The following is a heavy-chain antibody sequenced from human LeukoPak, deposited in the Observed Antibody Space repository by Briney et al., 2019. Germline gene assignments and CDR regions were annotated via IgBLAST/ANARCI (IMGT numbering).Heavy chain of an antibody. CDR2: INYSGST. Sequence: SETLSLTCTVSGGSISSGNYYWVWLRQPPGKGLEWIATINYSGSTYFNPSLKSRVTISVDTSKNQFSLKLTSVTAADTVVFYCARYLSRGFYFDYWGQGTLVTVSS. V-gene: IGHV4-39*01. CDR1: GGSISSGNYY. CDR3: ARYLSRGFYFDY. J-gene: IGHJ4*02.